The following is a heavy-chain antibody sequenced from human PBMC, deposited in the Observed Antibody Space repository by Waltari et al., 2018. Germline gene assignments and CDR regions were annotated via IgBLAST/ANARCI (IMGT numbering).Heavy chain of an antibody. CDR3: ASSGSYYSPGGAFDI. J-gene: IGHJ3*02. CDR2: MNPNSGNT. D-gene: IGHD3-10*01. Sequence: QVQLVQSGAEVKKPGASVKVSCTASGYTFTSCNINWVRQATGQGLEWMGWMNPNSGNTGYAQKFQGRVTITRNTSISTAYMELSSLRSEDTAVYYCASSGSYYSPGGAFDIWGQGTMVTVSS. CDR1: GYTFTSCN. V-gene: IGHV1-8*03.